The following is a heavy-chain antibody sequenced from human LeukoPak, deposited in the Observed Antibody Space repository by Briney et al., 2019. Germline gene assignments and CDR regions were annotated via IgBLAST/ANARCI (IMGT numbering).Heavy chain of an antibody. V-gene: IGHV1-46*01. Sequence: ASVKVSCKASGYSFTSNYIHWVRQAPGQGLEWMGMIYPRDGSTGYAQKFQGRVTATRDTSMSTVHMELSGLRSEDTAVYYCARDQEAFDYWGQGTLVTVSS. CDR1: GYSFTSNY. CDR2: IYPRDGST. J-gene: IGHJ4*02. CDR3: ARDQEAFDY.